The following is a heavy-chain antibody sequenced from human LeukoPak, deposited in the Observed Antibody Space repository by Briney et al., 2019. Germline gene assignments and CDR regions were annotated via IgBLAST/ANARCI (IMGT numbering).Heavy chain of an antibody. J-gene: IGHJ3*02. D-gene: IGHD5-24*01. CDR1: GGSFSGYY. V-gene: IGHV4-34*01. CDR2: INHSGST. CDR3: ARVRRWLQPGAFDI. Sequence: SETPSLTCAVYGGSFSGYYWSWIRQPPGKGLEWIGDINHSGSTNYNPSLKSRVTISVDTSKNQFSLKLSSVTAADTAVYYCARVRRWLQPGAFDIWGQGTMVTVSS.